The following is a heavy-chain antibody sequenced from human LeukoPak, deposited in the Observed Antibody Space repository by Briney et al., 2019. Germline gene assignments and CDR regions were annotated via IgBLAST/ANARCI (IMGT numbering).Heavy chain of an antibody. V-gene: IGHV3-30-3*01. Sequence: GGSLRLSCAASGFTFSSYAMHWVRQAPGKGLEWVAVISYDGSNKYYADSVKGRFTISRDNSKNTLYLQMNSLRAEDTAVYYCARDGLIDYYYYMDVWGKGTTVTVSS. J-gene: IGHJ6*03. CDR3: ARDGLIDYYYYMDV. CDR2: ISYDGSNK. CDR1: GFTFSSYA.